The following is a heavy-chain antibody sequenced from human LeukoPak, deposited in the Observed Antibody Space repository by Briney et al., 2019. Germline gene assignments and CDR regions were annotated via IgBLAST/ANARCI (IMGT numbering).Heavy chain of an antibody. CDR2: ISSSGYDI. Sequence: GRSLRLSCAASEFTFSRYSMNWFRQAPGEGLEWVSSISSSGYDIYYADSVKGRFTISRDNAENSLYLQMNSLRAEDTAVYYCARHGDGFYYGMDVWGQGTTVTVSS. CDR1: EFTFSRYS. D-gene: IGHD4-17*01. V-gene: IGHV3-21*01. CDR3: ARHGDGFYYGMDV. J-gene: IGHJ6*02.